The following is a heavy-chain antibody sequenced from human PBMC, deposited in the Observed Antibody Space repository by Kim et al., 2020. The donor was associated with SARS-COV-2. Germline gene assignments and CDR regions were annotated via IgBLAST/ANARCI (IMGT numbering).Heavy chain of an antibody. D-gene: IGHD3-10*01. CDR2: IYYSGRT. CDR1: GGSISSGYYY. Sequence: SETLSLTCTVSGGSISSGYYYWSWIRQPPGKGLEWIAYIYYSGRTYYNPSLKSRVTISVDTSKNQFSLKLSSVTAADTAVYYCARVLGYYGSGSPFDPWGQGTLVTVSS. CDR3: ARVLGYYGSGSPFDP. J-gene: IGHJ5*02. V-gene: IGHV4-30-4*01.